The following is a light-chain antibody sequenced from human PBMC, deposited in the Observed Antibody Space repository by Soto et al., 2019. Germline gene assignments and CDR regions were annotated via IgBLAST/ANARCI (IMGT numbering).Light chain of an antibody. Sequence: DIQMTQSPSTLSASVGDRVTITCRASQSITTWLAWYQQKPGKAPKLLIYKATNLQSGVPSRFSGSGSGTEFSHTISSLQPDDFATYYCQRYSDYQYIFGQGTKLEIK. CDR3: QRYSDYQYI. CDR2: KAT. J-gene: IGKJ2*01. CDR1: QSITTW. V-gene: IGKV1-5*03.